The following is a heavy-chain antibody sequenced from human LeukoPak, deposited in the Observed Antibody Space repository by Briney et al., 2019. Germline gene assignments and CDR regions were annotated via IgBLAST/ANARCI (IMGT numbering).Heavy chain of an antibody. Sequence: GESLKISCKGSGNTFSSYWIGWVSQMPGKGLEWMGIIYPGDSDTRYSPSLQGQVTISVATSIGTAYLQWSSLKASDTAIYYCARQNDFRLDYWGQGTLVTVSS. CDR1: GNTFSSYW. V-gene: IGHV5-51*01. D-gene: IGHD3-3*01. J-gene: IGHJ4*02. CDR3: ARQNDFRLDY. CDR2: IYPGDSDT.